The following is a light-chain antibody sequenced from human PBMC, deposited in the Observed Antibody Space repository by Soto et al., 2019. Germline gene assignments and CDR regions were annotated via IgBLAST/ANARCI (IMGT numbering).Light chain of an antibody. CDR2: EGS. Sequence: QSVLTQPPSASGTPGQRVTMSCSGSSSNIGSNSVYWYQQLPGTAPKLMIYEGSKRPSGVSNRFSGSKSGNTASLTISGLQAEDEADYYCCSYAGSSTSVFGGGTQLTVL. V-gene: IGLV2-23*01. CDR1: SSNIGSNS. J-gene: IGLJ2*01. CDR3: CSYAGSSTSV.